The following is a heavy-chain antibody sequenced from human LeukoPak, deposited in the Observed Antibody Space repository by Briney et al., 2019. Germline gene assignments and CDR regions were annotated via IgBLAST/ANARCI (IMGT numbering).Heavy chain of an antibody. D-gene: IGHD2-2*01. V-gene: IGHV3-30-3*01. J-gene: IGHJ4*02. CDR2: ISYDGSNK. CDR3: AKDLHGYCSSTSCYPFDY. Sequence: GGSLRLSCAASGFTFSNYAMHWVRQAPGKGLEWVAVISYDGSNKYYADSVKGRFTISRDNSKNMLYLQMNSLRAEDTAAYYCAKDLHGYCSSTSCYPFDYWGQGTLVTVSS. CDR1: GFTFSNYA.